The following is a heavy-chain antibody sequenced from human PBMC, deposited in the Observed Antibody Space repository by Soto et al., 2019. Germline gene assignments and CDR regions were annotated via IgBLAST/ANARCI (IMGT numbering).Heavy chain of an antibody. CDR3: AKGSIAAAGALDY. CDR2: ISYDGSNK. D-gene: IGHD6-13*01. J-gene: IGHJ4*02. Sequence: PGGSLRLSCAASGFTFSSYGMHWVRQAPGKGLEWVAVISYDGSNKYYADSVKGRFTISRDNSKNTLYLQMNSLRAEDTAVYYCAKGSIAAAGALDYWGQGTLVTVSS. CDR1: GFTFSSYG. V-gene: IGHV3-30*18.